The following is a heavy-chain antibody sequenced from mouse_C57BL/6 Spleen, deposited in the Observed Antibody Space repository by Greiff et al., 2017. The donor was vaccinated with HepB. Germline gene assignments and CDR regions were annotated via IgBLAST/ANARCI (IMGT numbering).Heavy chain of an antibody. Sequence: QVQLKESGAELVRPGSSVKLSCKASGYTFTSYWMHWVKQRPIQGLEWIGNIDPSDSETHYNQKFKDKATLTVDKSSSTAYMQLSSLTSEDSAVYYCARYGYDEGFAYWGQGTLVTVSA. D-gene: IGHD2-2*01. CDR1: GYTFTSYW. V-gene: IGHV1-52*01. J-gene: IGHJ3*01. CDR2: IDPSDSET. CDR3: ARYGYDEGFAY.